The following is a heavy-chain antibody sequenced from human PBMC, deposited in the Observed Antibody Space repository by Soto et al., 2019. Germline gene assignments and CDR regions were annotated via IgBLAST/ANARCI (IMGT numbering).Heavy chain of an antibody. CDR2: ISAYNGNT. J-gene: IGHJ6*02. CDR1: GYTFTSYG. D-gene: IGHD3-22*01. V-gene: IGHV1-18*04. CDR3: ARVSGYYDSSGYYGMDV. Sequence: ASVKVSCKASGYTFTSYGISWVRQAPGQGLERMGWISAYNGNTNYAQKLQGRVTMTTDTSTSTAYMELRSLRSDDTAVYYCARVSGYYDSSGYYGMDVWGQGTTVTVSS.